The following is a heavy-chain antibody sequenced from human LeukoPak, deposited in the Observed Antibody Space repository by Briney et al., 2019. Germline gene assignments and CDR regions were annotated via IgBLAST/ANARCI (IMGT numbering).Heavy chain of an antibody. CDR2: IIPIFGTA. Sequence: GASVMLSCQASGGPFSSYAISWVRQAPGQGLEWMGGIIPIFGTANYAQKFQGRVTITTDESTSTAYMELSSLRSEDTAVYYCATLRYFDWFRPDYYYYYMDVWGKGTTVTVSS. CDR3: ATLRYFDWFRPDYYYYYMDV. J-gene: IGHJ6*03. CDR1: GGPFSSYA. V-gene: IGHV1-69*05. D-gene: IGHD3-9*01.